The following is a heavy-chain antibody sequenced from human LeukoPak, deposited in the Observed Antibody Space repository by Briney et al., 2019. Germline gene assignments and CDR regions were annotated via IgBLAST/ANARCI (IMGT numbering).Heavy chain of an antibody. CDR2: ISGSGGST. D-gene: IGHD6-19*01. CDR1: GFTFSSYA. V-gene: IGHV3-23*01. CDR3: ANPYSSGRKVDY. Sequence: GGSLRLSCAASGFTFSSYAMSWVRQAPGKGLEWVSAISGSGGSTYYADSVKGRFTISRDNTKNTLYLQVNSLRAEDTAVYYCANPYSSGRKVDYWGQGTLVTVSS. J-gene: IGHJ4*02.